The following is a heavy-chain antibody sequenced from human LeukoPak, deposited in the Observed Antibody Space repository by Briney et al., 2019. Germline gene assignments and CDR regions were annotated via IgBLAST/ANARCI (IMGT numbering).Heavy chain of an antibody. CDR1: GGTFSSYA. CDR3: ARDQYYGSGSYYFDY. Sequence: SVKVSCKASGGTFSSYAISWVRQAPGQGLEWMGGIIPIFGTANYAQKFQGRVTITADKSTSTAYMELSSLRSEGTAVYYCARDQYYGSGSYYFDYWGQGTLVTVSS. CDR2: IIPIFGTA. J-gene: IGHJ4*02. D-gene: IGHD3-10*01. V-gene: IGHV1-69*06.